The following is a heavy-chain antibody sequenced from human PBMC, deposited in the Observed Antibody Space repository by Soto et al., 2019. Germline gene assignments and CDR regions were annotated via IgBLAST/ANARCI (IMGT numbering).Heavy chain of an antibody. CDR2: VLYRGTA. V-gene: IGHV4-59*01. CDR1: DSSMSPYY. D-gene: IGHD1-26*01. J-gene: IGHJ3*01. CDR3: AREKDLILGGYAFGY. Sequence: QVQLQESGPRLVKPSETLSLTCSVSDSSMSPYYWTWFRQAPGKGLEWIGHVLYRGTATYNPALKGRVTISLDTSKKQVSLKLSSVIAADTAVYYCAREKDLILGGYAFGYWGPGTLVTVSS.